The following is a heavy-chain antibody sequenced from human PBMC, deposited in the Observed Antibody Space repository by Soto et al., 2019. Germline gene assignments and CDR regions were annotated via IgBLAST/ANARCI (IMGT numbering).Heavy chain of an antibody. CDR1: GFTLSSDY. J-gene: IGHJ5*02. V-gene: IGHV3-53*01. CDR2: IYSGGST. CDR3: AKHGTSWYEVLHS. D-gene: IGHD6-13*01. Sequence: HPGGSLRLSCAASGFTLSSDYMSWVRQAPGKGLEWVSLIYSGGSTYYADSVRGRFVISRDKSKNTLYLEMNSLRAEDTAVYYCAKHGTSWYEVLHSWGQGTLVTVSS.